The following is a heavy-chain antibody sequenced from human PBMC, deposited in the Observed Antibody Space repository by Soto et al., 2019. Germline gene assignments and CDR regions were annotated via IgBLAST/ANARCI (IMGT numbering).Heavy chain of an antibody. J-gene: IGHJ5*02. Sequence: QVQLVESGGGVVQPGRSLRLSCAASGFTFRSYGMHWVRQAPGKGLEWVGVSSYDGSSQHYADSVKGRFTISRDDSKNTLYLQMNSLRAEDTAVYYCAKDREQQLVRGWFDPWGQGTLVTVSP. CDR3: AKDREQQLVRGWFDP. CDR1: GFTFRSYG. V-gene: IGHV3-30*18. CDR2: SSYDGSSQ. D-gene: IGHD6-13*01.